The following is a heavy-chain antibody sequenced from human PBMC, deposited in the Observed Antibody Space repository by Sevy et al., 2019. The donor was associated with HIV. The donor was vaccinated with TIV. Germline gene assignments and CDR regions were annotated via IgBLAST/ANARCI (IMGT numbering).Heavy chain of an antibody. J-gene: IGHJ5*02. V-gene: IGHV3-9*01. Sequence: GGSLRLSCAASGFTFDDYAMHWVRQAPGKGLEWVSGISWNSGSIGYADSVKGRFTISRDNAKNSLYLQMNSLRAEDTALYYCVMITFGGVIVPGAMTWGQGTLVTVSS. CDR3: VMITFGGVIVPGAMT. CDR1: GFTFDDYA. CDR2: ISWNSGSI. D-gene: IGHD3-16*02.